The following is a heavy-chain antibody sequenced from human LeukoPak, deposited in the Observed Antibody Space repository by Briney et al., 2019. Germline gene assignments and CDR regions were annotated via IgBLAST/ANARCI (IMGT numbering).Heavy chain of an antibody. J-gene: IGHJ5*02. V-gene: IGHV4-59*01. D-gene: IGHD3-3*01. CDR1: GGSISSYY. Sequence: SETLSLTCTVSGGSISSYYWSWIRQPPGKGLEWIGYIYYSGSTNYNPSLKSRVTISVDTSKNQFSLKLSSVTAADTAVYYCARDGHHYDFWSGYGGSGWFDPWGQGTLVTVSS. CDR3: ARDGHHYDFWSGYGGSGWFDP. CDR2: IYYSGST.